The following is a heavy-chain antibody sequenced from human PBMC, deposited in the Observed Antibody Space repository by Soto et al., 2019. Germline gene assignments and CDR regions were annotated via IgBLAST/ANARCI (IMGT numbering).Heavy chain of an antibody. D-gene: IGHD3-9*01. CDR3: AKLHDYDILTGYRSEYFQH. J-gene: IGHJ1*01. CDR2: ISGSGGRT. CDR1: GFTFNIYA. Sequence: EVQLLESGGGLVQPGGSLRLSCAASGFTFNIYAMTWVRQDPGTVLEWVSGISGSGGRTYYADSVKGRFTISRDNSKNTLDLQMNSLRAEDTAVYYCAKLHDYDILTGYRSEYFQHWGPGTLVTVSS. V-gene: IGHV3-23*01.